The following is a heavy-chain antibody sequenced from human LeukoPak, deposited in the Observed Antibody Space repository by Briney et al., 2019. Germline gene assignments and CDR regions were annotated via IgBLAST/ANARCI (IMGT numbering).Heavy chain of an antibody. V-gene: IGHV3-11*01. CDR2: ISSSGSTI. Sequence: GWALRLSCAASGFIFRDYYMSWIRQPPGKGLEWVSYISSSGSTIYYADSVKGRFTISRDNAKNSLYLQMNSLRAEDTALYYCAKDTFAYCGGGSCYLDYWGQGTLVTVSS. CDR3: AKDTFAYCGGGSCYLDY. J-gene: IGHJ4*02. CDR1: GFIFRDYY. D-gene: IGHD2-15*01.